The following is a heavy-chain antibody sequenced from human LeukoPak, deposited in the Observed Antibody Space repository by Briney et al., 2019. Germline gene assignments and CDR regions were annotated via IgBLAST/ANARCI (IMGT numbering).Heavy chain of an antibody. CDR3: ARESMELVRFDF. CDR1: GFTFSSYA. V-gene: IGHV3-74*01. D-gene: IGHD6-13*01. J-gene: IGHJ4*02. CDR2: INSDGRRT. Sequence: GGSLRLSCAASGFTFSSYAMRWVRQAPGKGLVWVSNINSDGRRTSYADSVKGRFTISRDNAKNTLYLQMNSLRAEDTAVYYCARESMELVRFDFWGQGTLVTVSS.